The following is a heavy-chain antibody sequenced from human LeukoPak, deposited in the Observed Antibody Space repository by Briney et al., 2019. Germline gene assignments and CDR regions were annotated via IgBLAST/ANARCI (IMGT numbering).Heavy chain of an antibody. D-gene: IGHD3-3*01. CDR3: ARLSYYDFWSGYEGCFDY. CDR2: IYYSGST. V-gene: IGHV4-59*01. CDR1: GGSISSYY. J-gene: IGHJ4*02. Sequence: SETLSLTCTVSGGSISSYYWSWIRQPPGKGLEWIGYIYYSGSTNYNPSLKSRVTISVDTSKNQFSLKLSSVTAADTAVYYCARLSYYDFWSGYEGCFDYWGQGTLVTVSS.